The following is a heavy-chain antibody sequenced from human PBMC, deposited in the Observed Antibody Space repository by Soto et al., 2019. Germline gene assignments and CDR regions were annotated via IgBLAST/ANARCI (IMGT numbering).Heavy chain of an antibody. J-gene: IGHJ2*01. CDR3: ARMAGPWYFDL. V-gene: IGHV4-34*01. Sequence: QVQLQQWGAGLLKPSETLSLTCAVHGGSFSGFYWTWIRQPPGKGLEWIGEINHSGSSNYNPPVNSRVPMSLDTSRNQFYLSLNSVTAADTAVYYCARMAGPWYFDLWGRGTLVTVSS. CDR2: INHSGSS. CDR1: GGSFSGFY.